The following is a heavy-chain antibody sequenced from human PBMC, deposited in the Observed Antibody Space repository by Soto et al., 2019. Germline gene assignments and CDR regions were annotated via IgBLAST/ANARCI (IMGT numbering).Heavy chain of an antibody. J-gene: IGHJ6*02. CDR2: ISGYNGDT. CDR1: GYTFTRYG. CDR3: AKNGQPPYYYYGLDV. V-gene: IGHV1-18*01. D-gene: IGHD2-8*01. Sequence: GASVKVSCKASGYTFTRYGISWVRQAPGQGLERMGWISGYNGDTNYAQKFQGRVSMTIDTSTTTAYMELRSLTSDDTAVYYCAKNGQPPYYYYGLDVWGQGTKVTVSS.